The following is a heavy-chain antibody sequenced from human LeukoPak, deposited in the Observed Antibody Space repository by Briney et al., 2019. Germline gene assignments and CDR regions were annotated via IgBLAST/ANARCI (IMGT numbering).Heavy chain of an antibody. Sequence: GDSLQMSVKGSGYNFNYFWIAWVRQMPGKGLEWMGVIYPGDSDTKYSPSFQGQVTISVDLSLSTAYLQWRSLKPSDTAKYYCARTLDYNSPYFYMYVWGNGTTVIVSS. V-gene: IGHV5-51*01. CDR1: GYNFNYFW. J-gene: IGHJ6*03. CDR2: IYPGDSDT. CDR3: ARTLDYNSPYFYMYV. D-gene: IGHD1-1*01.